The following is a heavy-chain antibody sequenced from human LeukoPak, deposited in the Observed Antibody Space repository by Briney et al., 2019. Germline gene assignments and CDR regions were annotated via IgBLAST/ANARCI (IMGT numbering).Heavy chain of an antibody. Sequence: SVKVTCKASGGTFSSYAISWVRQAPGQGLEWMGGIIPIFGTANYAQKFQGRVTITTDESTSTAYMELSSLRSEDTAVYYCAGDSYDSSGYSDYWGQGTLVTVSS. CDR2: IIPIFGTA. CDR3: AGDSYDSSGYSDY. CDR1: GGTFSSYA. D-gene: IGHD3-22*01. J-gene: IGHJ4*02. V-gene: IGHV1-69*05.